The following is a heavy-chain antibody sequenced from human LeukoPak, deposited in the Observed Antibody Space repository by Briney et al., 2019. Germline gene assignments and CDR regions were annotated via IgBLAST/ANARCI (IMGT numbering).Heavy chain of an antibody. Sequence: SETLSLTCTVSGGSISSSSYYWGWIRQPPGKGLEWIGSIYYRGSTYYNPSLRSRITLSLDTSKSQFSLNLSSVTAADTAVYYCARTGDSSGYYRNAIDYWGQGTLVTVSS. CDR3: ARTGDSSGYYRNAIDY. D-gene: IGHD3-22*01. J-gene: IGHJ4*02. CDR2: IYYRGST. V-gene: IGHV4-39*07. CDR1: GGSISSSSYY.